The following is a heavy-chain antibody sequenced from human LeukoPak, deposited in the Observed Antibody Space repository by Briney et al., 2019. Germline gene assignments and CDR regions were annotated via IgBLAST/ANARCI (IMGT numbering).Heavy chain of an antibody. V-gene: IGHV4-4*07. Sequence: PSETLSLTCTVSGGPISSYYGSWIRQPAGKGLRWIGRIYTSGSTNCNPSHKSRVTMSVDTSKNQYSLKLSSVTAADTAVYYCATGPSPDYWGQGTLVTVSS. CDR2: IYTSGST. CDR1: GGPISSYY. J-gene: IGHJ4*02. CDR3: ATGPSPDY.